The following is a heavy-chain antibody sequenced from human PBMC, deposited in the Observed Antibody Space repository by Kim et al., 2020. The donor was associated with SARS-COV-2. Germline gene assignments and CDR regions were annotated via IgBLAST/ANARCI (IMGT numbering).Heavy chain of an antibody. J-gene: IGHJ4*02. D-gene: IGHD2-2*01. V-gene: IGHV3-15*01. Sequence: AATVKGRLTISREDSKNTLYRQMNSLKTGDTAVYYCTTDPWCSTSCPLDYWGQGTLVTVSS. CDR3: TTDPWCSTSCPLDY.